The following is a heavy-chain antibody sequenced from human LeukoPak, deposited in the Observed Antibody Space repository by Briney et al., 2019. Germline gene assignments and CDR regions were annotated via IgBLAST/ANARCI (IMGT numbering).Heavy chain of an antibody. CDR2: ISYDGSNK. Sequence: GGSLRLSCAASGFTFSSYSMNWVRQAPGKGLEWVAVISYDGSNKYYADSVKGRFTISRDNSKNTLYLQMNSLRAEDTAVYYCANVVVTTHDAFDIWGQGTMVTVSS. CDR3: ANVVVTTHDAFDI. CDR1: GFTFSSYS. J-gene: IGHJ3*02. D-gene: IGHD3-22*01. V-gene: IGHV3-30*18.